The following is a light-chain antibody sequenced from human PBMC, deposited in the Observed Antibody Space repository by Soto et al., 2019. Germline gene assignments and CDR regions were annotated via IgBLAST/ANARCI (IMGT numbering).Light chain of an antibody. Sequence: QSVLTQPRSVFGSPGQSVTISCSGSTSDVGGYDYVSWYQQHPGKVPKLLIYDVSKRPAGVPDRFSGSRSGNTASLTISGLQAEDEADYYCYSYAGTYTSLFGSGTKVTVL. CDR2: DVS. J-gene: IGLJ1*01. CDR1: TSDVGGYDY. CDR3: YSYAGTYTSL. V-gene: IGLV2-11*01.